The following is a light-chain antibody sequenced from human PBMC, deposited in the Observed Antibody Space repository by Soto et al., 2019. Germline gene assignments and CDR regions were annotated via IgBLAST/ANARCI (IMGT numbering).Light chain of an antibody. J-gene: IGLJ2*01. CDR1: SSDVGGYNY. V-gene: IGLV2-14*01. CDR3: SSRSSSTLVL. Sequence: QSVLTQPASVSGSPGQSITISCTGTSSDVGGYNYVSWYQQHPGKAPQLMIYDVSNRPSGVSNRFSGSKSGNTASLTISGLQAEDEADYYCSSRSSSTLVLFGGGTKVTVL. CDR2: DVS.